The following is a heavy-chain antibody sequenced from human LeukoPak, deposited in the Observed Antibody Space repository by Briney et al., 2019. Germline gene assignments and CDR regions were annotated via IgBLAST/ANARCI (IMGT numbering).Heavy chain of an antibody. J-gene: IGHJ4*02. CDR2: IIPIFGTA. Sequence: SVKVSCKASGGTFSSYAISWVRQAPGQGLEWMGGIIPIFGTANYAQKFQGRVTITADESTSTAYMELSSLRSEDTAVYYCARDLLSGSYPYYFYYWGQGTLVTVSS. CDR1: GGTFSSYA. D-gene: IGHD1-26*01. V-gene: IGHV1-69*13. CDR3: ARDLLSGSYPYYFYY.